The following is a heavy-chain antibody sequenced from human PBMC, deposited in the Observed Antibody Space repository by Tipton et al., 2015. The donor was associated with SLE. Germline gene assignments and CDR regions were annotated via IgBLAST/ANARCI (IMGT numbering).Heavy chain of an antibody. CDR1: GFSFSNYW. J-gene: IGHJ3*02. CDR2: ISQDGSVK. V-gene: IGHV3-7*03. CDR3: ARVRVGATDDAFDI. Sequence: SLRLSCAASGFSFSNYWMSWVRQAPGKGLEWVANISQDGSVKYFVDSVKGRFTISRDNSKNTLYLQMNSLRAEDTAVYYCARVRVGATDDAFDIWGQGTMVTVSS. D-gene: IGHD1-26*01.